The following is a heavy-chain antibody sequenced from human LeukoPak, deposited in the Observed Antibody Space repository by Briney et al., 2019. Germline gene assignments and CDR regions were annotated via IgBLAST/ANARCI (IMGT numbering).Heavy chain of an antibody. V-gene: IGHV3-23*01. Sequence: AGGSLRLSCAASGFTFSSYAMSWVRQAPGKGLEWVSAISGSGGSTYYADSVKGRFTISRDNSKNTLYLQMNSLRAEDTAVYYCAKDTPMTTVTTSIDRYWYFDLWGRGTLVTVSS. J-gene: IGHJ2*01. CDR3: AKDTPMTTVTTSIDRYWYFDL. CDR2: ISGSGGST. CDR1: GFTFSSYA. D-gene: IGHD4-11*01.